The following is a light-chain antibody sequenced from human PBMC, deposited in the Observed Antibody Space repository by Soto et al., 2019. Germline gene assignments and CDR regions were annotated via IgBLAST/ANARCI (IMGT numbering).Light chain of an antibody. CDR1: SSDVGGYNY. V-gene: IGLV2-8*01. Sequence: ALTQPPSASGSPGQSVTISCTGTSSDVGGYNYVSWYQQHPGKVPKLMIYEVSKRPSGVPDRFSGSKSGNTASLTVSGLQAEDEADYYCSSYAGSNTDYVFGTGTKV. CDR2: EVS. CDR3: SSYAGSNTDYV. J-gene: IGLJ1*01.